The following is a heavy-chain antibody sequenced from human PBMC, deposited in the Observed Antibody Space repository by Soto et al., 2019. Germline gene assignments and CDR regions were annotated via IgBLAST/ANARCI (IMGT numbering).Heavy chain of an antibody. V-gene: IGHV4-31*03. Sequence: ASETLSLTCTVSGGSISSGGYYWSWIRQHPGKGLEWIGYIYYSGSTYYNPSLKSRVTISVDTSKNQFSLKLSSVTAADTAVYYCARVPEGGLLWFGAPPFDPWGQGTLVTVSS. D-gene: IGHD3-10*01. CDR2: IYYSGST. CDR3: ARVPEGGLLWFGAPPFDP. J-gene: IGHJ5*02. CDR1: GGSISSGGYY.